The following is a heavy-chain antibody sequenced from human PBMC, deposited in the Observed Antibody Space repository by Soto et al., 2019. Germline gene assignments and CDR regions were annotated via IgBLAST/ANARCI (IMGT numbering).Heavy chain of an antibody. CDR1: GFTFSSYW. J-gene: IGHJ4*02. D-gene: IGHD2-2*01. V-gene: IGHV3-74*01. CDR3: AKRPASIITFDY. Sequence: GGSLRLSCAASGFTFSSYWMHWVRQAPGKGLVWVSRISGDGSNTNYADSVKGRFTISRDNSKNMLFLQINSLRDDDSAVYYCAKRPASIITFDYWGQGTPVTVS. CDR2: ISGDGSNT.